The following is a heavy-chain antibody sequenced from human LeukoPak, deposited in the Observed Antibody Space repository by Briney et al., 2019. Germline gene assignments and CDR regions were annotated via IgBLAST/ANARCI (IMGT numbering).Heavy chain of an antibody. Sequence: PSETLSLTCAVYGGSFSGYYWSWIRQPPGKGLEWIGEINHSGSTNYNPSLKSRVTISVDTSKNQFSLKLSSVTAADTAVYYCARGRDGYNLVYYYYYMDVWGKGTTVTISS. D-gene: IGHD5-24*01. CDR3: ARGRDGYNLVYYYYYMDV. CDR2: INHSGST. J-gene: IGHJ6*03. V-gene: IGHV4-34*01. CDR1: GGSFSGYY.